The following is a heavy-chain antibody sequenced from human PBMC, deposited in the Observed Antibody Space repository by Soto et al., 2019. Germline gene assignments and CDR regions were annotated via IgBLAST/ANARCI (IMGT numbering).Heavy chain of an antibody. V-gene: IGHV6-1*01. CDR1: GDSVSSNSAA. J-gene: IGHJ6*02. CDR3: ARDRFEWPRHWAYYYYYGMDV. Sequence: SQTLSLTCAISGDSVSSNSAAWNWIRQSPSRGLEWLGRTYYRSKWYNDYAVSVKSRITINPDTSKNQFSLQLNSVTPEDTAVYYCARDRFEWPRHWAYYYYYGMDVWGQGTTVTVSS. CDR2: TYYRSKWYN. D-gene: IGHD5-12*01.